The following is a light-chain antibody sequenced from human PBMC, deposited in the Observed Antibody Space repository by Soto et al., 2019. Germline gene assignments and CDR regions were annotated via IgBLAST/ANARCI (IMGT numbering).Light chain of an antibody. CDR2: AAS. J-gene: IGKJ1*01. CDR3: QQSYSTPRT. V-gene: IGKV1-39*01. Sequence: EMFKNQSSLSASVGDRVTITCRASQSISSYLNWYQQKPGKAPKLLIYAASSLQSGVPSRFSGSGSGTDFTLTISSLQPEDFATYYCQQSYSTPRTFRQGTKVDSK. CDR1: QSISSY.